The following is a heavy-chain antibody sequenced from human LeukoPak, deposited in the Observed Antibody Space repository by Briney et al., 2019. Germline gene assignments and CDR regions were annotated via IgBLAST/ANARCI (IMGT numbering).Heavy chain of an antibody. Sequence: PGGSLRLSWAASEXTFNNHDMHWVRQAPGKGLEWVAAISYDGRNKYYADSVKGRFTISRDNSKNTLNLQMNSLRTEDTAVFYCAKPRDIDSWAFDVWGQGTMVTVSS. CDR2: ISYDGRNK. V-gene: IGHV3-30*18. CDR1: EXTFNNHD. J-gene: IGHJ3*01. D-gene: IGHD2-15*01. CDR3: AKPRDIDSWAFDV.